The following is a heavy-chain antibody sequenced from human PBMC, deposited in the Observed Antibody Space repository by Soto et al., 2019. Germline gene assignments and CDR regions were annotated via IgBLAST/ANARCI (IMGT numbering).Heavy chain of an antibody. V-gene: IGHV3-21*01. CDR3: ARVGYSSGWLPDY. J-gene: IGHJ4*02. CDR1: GFTFSSYS. Sequence: ESGGGLVKPGGSLRLSCAASGFTFSSYSMMWVRQAPGKGLEWVSLLSSSSSYIYFADSLKGRFTISRDNAKNSLYLQMNSLRAEDTAVYYCARVGYSSGWLPDYWGQGTLVTVSS. D-gene: IGHD6-19*01. CDR2: LSSSSSYI.